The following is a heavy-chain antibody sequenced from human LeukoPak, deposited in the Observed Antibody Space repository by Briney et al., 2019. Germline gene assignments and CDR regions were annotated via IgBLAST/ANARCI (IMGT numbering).Heavy chain of an antibody. Sequence: PGGSLRLSCAASGFTFSNAWMSWVRQAPGKGLEWVGRIKSKTDGGTTDYAAPVKGRFTISRDDSKNTLYLQMNSLKTEDTAVYYCTTDRSYGDLLYYFDYWGQGTLVTVSS. CDR3: TTDRSYGDLLYYFDY. CDR2: IKSKTDGGTT. V-gene: IGHV3-15*01. CDR1: GFTFSNAW. D-gene: IGHD4-17*01. J-gene: IGHJ4*02.